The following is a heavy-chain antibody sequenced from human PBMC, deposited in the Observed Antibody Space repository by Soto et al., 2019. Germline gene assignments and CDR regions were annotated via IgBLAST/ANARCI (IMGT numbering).Heavy chain of an antibody. V-gene: IGHV6-1*01. J-gene: IGHJ6*02. CDR3: ARDWGTPGRGSAVGYYYHYGMDV. CDR2: TYYRSKWYN. D-gene: IGHD6-19*01. Sequence: SQTLSLTCAISGDSVSSNSAAWNWIRQSPSRGLEWLGRTYYRSKWYNDYVDSVKGRFTIPRDNAKNSLYLQMNSLRGEDTAVYFCARDWGTPGRGSAVGYYYHYGMDVWGQGTTVTVSS. CDR1: GDSVSSNSAA.